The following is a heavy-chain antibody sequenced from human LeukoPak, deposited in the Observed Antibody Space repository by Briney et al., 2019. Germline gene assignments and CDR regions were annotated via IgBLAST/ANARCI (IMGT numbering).Heavy chain of an antibody. V-gene: IGHV1-46*01. CDR3: ARDVGLSTTDAFDI. CDR1: GYTFTSYN. J-gene: IGHJ3*02. Sequence: ASVKVSCQASGYTFTSYNMHWVRQAPGQGLEWMGIIKPSGGSTTYAQKFQGRVTMTRDMSTSTLYMELSSLRSEDTAVYYCARDVGLSTTDAFDIWGQGTMVTVSS. CDR2: IKPSGGST. D-gene: IGHD4-11*01.